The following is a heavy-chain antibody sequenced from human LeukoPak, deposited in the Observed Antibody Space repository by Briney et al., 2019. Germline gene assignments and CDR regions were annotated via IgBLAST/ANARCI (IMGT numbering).Heavy chain of an antibody. CDR1: GYSISSGYY. V-gene: IGHV4-38-2*02. CDR2: IYHSGST. Sequence: ASETPSLTCTVSGYSISSGYYWGWIRQPPGKGLEWIGSIYHSGSTYYNPSLKSRVTISVDTSKNQFSLKLSSVTAADTAVYYCATMEDYFDYWGQGTLVTVSS. D-gene: IGHD3-3*01. CDR3: ATMEDYFDY. J-gene: IGHJ4*02.